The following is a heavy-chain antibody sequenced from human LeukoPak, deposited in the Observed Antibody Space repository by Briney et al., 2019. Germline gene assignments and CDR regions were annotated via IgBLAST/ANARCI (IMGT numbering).Heavy chain of an antibody. CDR1: GYTFTSYG. J-gene: IGHJ4*02. CDR2: IIPIFGTA. Sequence: SVKVSCKASGYTFTSYGISWVRQAPGQGLEWMGGIIPIFGTANYAQKFQGRVTITADKSTSTAYMELSSLRSEDTAVYYCARVVDHDYGDYYLDYWGQGTLVTVSS. CDR3: ARVVDHDYGDYYLDY. D-gene: IGHD4-17*01. V-gene: IGHV1-69*06.